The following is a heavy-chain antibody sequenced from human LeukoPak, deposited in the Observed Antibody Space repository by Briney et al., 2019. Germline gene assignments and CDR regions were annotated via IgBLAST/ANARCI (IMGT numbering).Heavy chain of an antibody. CDR2: MNPNSGNT. D-gene: IGHD3-22*01. J-gene: IGHJ4*02. CDR1: GYTFTSYD. CDR3: ARGPLTYYYDSSGYYGVY. Sequence: GASVKVSCTASGYTFTSYDINWVRQATGQGLEWMGWMNPNSGNTGYAQKFQGRVTMTRNTSISTAYMELSSLRSEDTAVYYCARGPLTYYYDSSGYYGVYWGQGTLVTVSS. V-gene: IGHV1-8*01.